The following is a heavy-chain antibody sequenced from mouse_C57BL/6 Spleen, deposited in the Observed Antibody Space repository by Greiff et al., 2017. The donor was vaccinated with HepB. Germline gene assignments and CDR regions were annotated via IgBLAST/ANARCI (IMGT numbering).Heavy chain of an antibody. V-gene: IGHV5-4*03. D-gene: IGHD2-13*01. CDR2: ISDGGSYT. CDR1: GFTFSSYA. CDR3: ASGDYGGLAY. J-gene: IGHJ3*01. Sequence: DVKLVESGGGLVKPGGSLKLSCAASGFTFSSYAMSWVRQTPEKRLEWVATISDGGSYTYYPDNVKGRFTISRDNAKNNLYLQMSHLKSEDTAMYYCASGDYGGLAYWGQGTLVTVSA.